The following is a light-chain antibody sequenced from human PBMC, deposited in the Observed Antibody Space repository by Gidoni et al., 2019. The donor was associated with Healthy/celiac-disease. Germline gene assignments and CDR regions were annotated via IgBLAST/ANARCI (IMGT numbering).Light chain of an antibody. V-gene: IGKV3-20*01. J-gene: IGKJ1*01. Sequence: EIVLTPSPGTLSLSPGERATLSCRASQSVSSSYLAWYQQKPGQAPRLLIYGASSRATGIPDRFRGSGSGTDFTLTISRLEPEDFAVYYCQQNGSSRWTFGQGTKVEIK. CDR3: QQNGSSRWT. CDR1: QSVSSSY. CDR2: GAS.